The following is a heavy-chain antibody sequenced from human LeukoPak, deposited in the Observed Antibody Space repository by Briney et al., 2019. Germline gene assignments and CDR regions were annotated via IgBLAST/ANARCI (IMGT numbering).Heavy chain of an antibody. J-gene: IGHJ3*02. D-gene: IGHD3-16*01. CDR1: RFSFASYG. CDR3: EKGQINHDGAFDI. V-gene: IGHV3-23*01. CDR2: ISGSIRGDGIT. Sequence: GGSLRLSCVASRFSFASYGMSWVRQGPGKGLECGSEISGSIRGDGITKYADSVEGRFTISRDNSKKTLYLKMNSLRAADMDVYSCEKGQINHDGAFDIWGQGTMVTVSS.